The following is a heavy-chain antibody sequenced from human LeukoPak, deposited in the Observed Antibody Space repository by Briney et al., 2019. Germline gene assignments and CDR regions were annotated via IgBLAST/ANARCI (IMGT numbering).Heavy chain of an antibody. CDR2: INPNSGGT. J-gene: IGHJ4*02. CDR3: ARAEDSGWYIY. CDR1: GYTLTGYY. Sequence: VASVKVSCKASGYTLTGYYMHWVRQAPGQGLEWMGWINPNSGGTNYAQKFQGRVTMTRDTSISTAYMELSRLRSDDTAVYYCARAEDSGWYIYWGQGTLVTVSS. V-gene: IGHV1-2*02. D-gene: IGHD6-19*01.